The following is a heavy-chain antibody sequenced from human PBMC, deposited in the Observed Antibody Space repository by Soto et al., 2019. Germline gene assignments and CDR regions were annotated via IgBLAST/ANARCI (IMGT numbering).Heavy chain of an antibody. CDR2: TYYNSIWYT. Sequence: QVQLQQSGPGLVKPSQTLSLTCAISGDSVSSNSAAWNWIRQSPSRGLEWLGRTYYNSIWYTDYAHFVKSRLTINPDTSKNQVNLPLNSVTPEDTAVYYCARNNYGSGSYYSSFDDWGQGILVTVSS. CDR3: ARNNYGSGSYYSSFDD. J-gene: IGHJ4*02. V-gene: IGHV6-1*01. CDR1: GDSVSSNSAA. D-gene: IGHD3-10*01.